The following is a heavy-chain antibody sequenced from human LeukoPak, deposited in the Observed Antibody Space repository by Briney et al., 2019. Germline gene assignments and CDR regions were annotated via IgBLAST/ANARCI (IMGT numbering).Heavy chain of an antibody. CDR3: ARDQHQDSSLDY. J-gene: IGHJ4*02. V-gene: IGHV3-23*01. Sequence: PGGSLRLSCAASGFTFSSYAMSWVRQAPGKGLEWVSAISGSGGTTYYADSVKGRFTFSRDNSKNTLYLQMNSLRAEDTAVYYCARDQHQDSSLDYWGQGTLVTVSS. D-gene: IGHD6-13*01. CDR2: ISGSGGTT. CDR1: GFTFSSYA.